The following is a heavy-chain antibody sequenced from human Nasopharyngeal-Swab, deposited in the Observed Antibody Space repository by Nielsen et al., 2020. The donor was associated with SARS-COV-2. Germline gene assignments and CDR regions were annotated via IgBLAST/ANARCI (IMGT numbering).Heavy chain of an antibody. V-gene: IGHV3-11*06. D-gene: IGHD4-17*01. CDR1: GFTFSDYY. CDR3: ARDRYGDLDY. Sequence: GESLKISCAASGFTFSDYYMSWLRQAPGKGLEWVSYISSSSSYTNYADSVKGRFTISRDNAKNSLYLQMNSLRAEDTAVYYCARDRYGDLDYWGQGTLVTVSS. J-gene: IGHJ4*02. CDR2: ISSSSSYT.